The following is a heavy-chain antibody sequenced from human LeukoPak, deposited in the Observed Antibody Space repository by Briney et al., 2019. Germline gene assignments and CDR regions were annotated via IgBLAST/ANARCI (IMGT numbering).Heavy chain of an antibody. J-gene: IGHJ4*02. Sequence: GGSLRLSCEASGFAFSFFAMNWVRQAPGKGLEWGSSVGSVTTYIYYADSVKGRFTISRDNAKNSLSLQMNSLRAEDTAVYYCARAIAVAGPYYFDYWGQGTLVTVSS. CDR1: GFAFSFFA. CDR2: VGSVTTYI. CDR3: ARAIAVAGPYYFDY. D-gene: IGHD6-19*01. V-gene: IGHV3-21*01.